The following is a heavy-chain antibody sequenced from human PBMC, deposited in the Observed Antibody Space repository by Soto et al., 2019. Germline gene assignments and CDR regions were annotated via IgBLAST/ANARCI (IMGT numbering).Heavy chain of an antibody. V-gene: IGHV1-18*01. J-gene: IGHJ4*02. D-gene: IGHD3-16*01. Sequence: ASVKVSCKTSGDTFTNFGLSWVRQAPGQGLEWMGWISAYNGNTNYAQNFQGRVTMTTDTSTSTAYMELRSLRSDDPAVYYCARGGTPIAYWGQGTLVTVSS. CDR2: ISAYNGNT. CDR1: GDTFTNFG. CDR3: ARGGTPIAY.